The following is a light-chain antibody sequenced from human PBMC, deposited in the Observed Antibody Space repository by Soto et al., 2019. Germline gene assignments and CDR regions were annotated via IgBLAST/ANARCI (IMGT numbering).Light chain of an antibody. V-gene: IGKV3-11*01. CDR3: QHRSNWLIT. J-gene: IGKJ5*01. Sequence: EIVLTQSPATLSLSPGERATLSCRASQSVSSYLAWYQQKPGQAPRLLIYDASNRATGIPARFSGSGSGTDFTLTISSLEPEDFAVYYCQHRSNWLITFGQGTRREIK. CDR1: QSVSSY. CDR2: DAS.